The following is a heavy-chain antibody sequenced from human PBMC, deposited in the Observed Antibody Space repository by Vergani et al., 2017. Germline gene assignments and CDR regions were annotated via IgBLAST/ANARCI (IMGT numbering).Heavy chain of an antibody. Sequence: QVQLQQWGAGLLKPSETLSLTCAVYGVSFSGYHWSWIRQPPGKGLEWIGEINHSGSTNYNPSLKSRVTISLDTSKNQFSLKLTSVTAADTAVYYCARVGSSLLYAYYYFYMDVWGKGTTVTVSS. J-gene: IGHJ6*03. CDR3: ARVGSSLLYAYYYFYMDV. V-gene: IGHV4-34*01. CDR1: GVSFSGYH. D-gene: IGHD2-2*02. CDR2: INHSGST.